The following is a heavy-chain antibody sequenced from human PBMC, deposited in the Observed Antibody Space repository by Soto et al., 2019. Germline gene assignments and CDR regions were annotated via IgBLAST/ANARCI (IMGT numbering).Heavy chain of an antibody. CDR1: GFTVSSND. V-gene: IGHV3-13*04. Sequence: EVQLVESGGGLVQPGGSLRLSCAASGFTVSSNDMHWVRQAPGKGLEWVSAIASAGDTYYSVSVKGRFTISREDAKNSLSLQMDSLRGGDTGVYYCAREEDAGWFDPWGQGTLVTVSS. CDR3: AREEDAGWFDP. CDR2: IASAGDT. D-gene: IGHD3-10*01. J-gene: IGHJ5*02.